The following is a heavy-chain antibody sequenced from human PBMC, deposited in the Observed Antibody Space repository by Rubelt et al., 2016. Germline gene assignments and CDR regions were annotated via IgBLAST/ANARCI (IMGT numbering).Heavy chain of an antibody. D-gene: IGHD6-19*01. CDR3: ARDRTWLVPGLDAFDI. CDR1: GGTFRSYA. Sequence: QVQLVQSGAEVKKPGSSVKVSCKASGGTFRSYAISWVRQAPGQGLEWMGGIIPIFGTATYAQKFQGRVTMTTDTSTSTASMERGSLRSDDTAVYYCARDRTWLVPGLDAFDIWGQGTMVTVSS. V-gene: IGHV1-69*06. J-gene: IGHJ3*02. CDR2: IIPIFGTA.